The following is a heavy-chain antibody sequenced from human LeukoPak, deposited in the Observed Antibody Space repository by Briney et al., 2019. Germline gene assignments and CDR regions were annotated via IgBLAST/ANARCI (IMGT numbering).Heavy chain of an antibody. Sequence: SVKVSCKASGTFTDYSISWVRQAPGQGLEWMGRIIPILDQTDYTQKFHDRVTFTADKSTTTAYMELTSLASEDTAIYYCVVSGYYYDWFDPWRQGTLVTVS. CDR3: VVSGYYYDWFDP. J-gene: IGHJ5*02. D-gene: IGHD3-3*01. CDR2: IIPILDQT. V-gene: IGHV1-69*02. CDR1: GTFTDYS.